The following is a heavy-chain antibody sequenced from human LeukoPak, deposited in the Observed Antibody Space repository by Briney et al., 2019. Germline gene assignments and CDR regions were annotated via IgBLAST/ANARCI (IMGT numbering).Heavy chain of an antibody. J-gene: IGHJ4*02. V-gene: IGHV3-49*04. CDR3: TRRIAAAGNVDFDY. Sequence: GGSLRLSCTASGFTFGDYAMSWVRQAPGKGLEWVGFIRSKAYGGTTEYAASVKGRFTISRDDSKSIAYLQMNSLKTEDTAVYYCTRRIAAAGNVDFDYWGQGTLVTVSS. D-gene: IGHD6-13*01. CDR2: IRSKAYGGTT. CDR1: GFTFGDYA.